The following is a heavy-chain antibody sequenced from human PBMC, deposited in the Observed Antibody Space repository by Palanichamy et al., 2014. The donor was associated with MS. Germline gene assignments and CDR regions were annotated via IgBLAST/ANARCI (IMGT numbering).Heavy chain of an antibody. D-gene: IGHD6-13*01. CDR2: MFHSGTT. J-gene: IGHJ4*02. Sequence: QVQLQESGPGLVKPSETLSLTCGVSGYSISSGYFWGWIRQSAEKGLEWIGSMFHSGTTYYNPSLKSRLTISVDTSKNQFSLRLTSLTAADTAVYYCARAIGAAHFDYWGPGTLVTVSS. CDR1: GYSISSGYF. V-gene: IGHV4-38-2*01. CDR3: ARAIGAAHFDY.